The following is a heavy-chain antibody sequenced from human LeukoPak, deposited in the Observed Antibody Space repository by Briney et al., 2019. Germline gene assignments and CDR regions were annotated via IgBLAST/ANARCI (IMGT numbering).Heavy chain of an antibody. CDR2: IRADETHE. V-gene: IGHV3-30*02. D-gene: IGHD2-8*01. CDR3: VKDNPVCDF. Sequence: GGSLRLSCVESGFIFRDFGMHWVRQAPGKGLEWLAFIRADETHEFYADSVMGRFSISRDISTNTLFLQMDSLTVDDTAVYYCVKDNPVCDFWGQGTLVTVSS. J-gene: IGHJ4*02. CDR1: GFIFRDFG.